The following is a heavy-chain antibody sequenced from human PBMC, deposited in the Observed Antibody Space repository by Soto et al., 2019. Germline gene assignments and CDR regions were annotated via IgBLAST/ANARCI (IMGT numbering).Heavy chain of an antibody. CDR2: ISSNGDYI. CDR3: AKDNGKWGSMYYFDS. CDR1: GFTFINFA. Sequence: EVQLLQSGGGLVQPGGSLRLSCAASGFTFINFAMSWVRQAPGKGLEWVSSISSNGDYIYYVDSVKGRFTFSRDNSKTTLYLQMNRLRAEDTALYYCAKDNGKWGSMYYFDSWGQGALVTVSS. V-gene: IGHV3-23*01. D-gene: IGHD1-26*01. J-gene: IGHJ4*02.